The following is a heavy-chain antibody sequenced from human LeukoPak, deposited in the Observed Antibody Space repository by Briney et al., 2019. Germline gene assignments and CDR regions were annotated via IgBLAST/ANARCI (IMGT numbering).Heavy chain of an antibody. J-gene: IGHJ3*02. Sequence: GGSLRLSCAASGFTFSSYWMSWVRQAPGKGLEWVANIKQDGSEKYYVDSVKGRFTISRDNAKTSLYLQMNNLRVEDTAVYYCASYYDPLVGDAFDIWGQGAMVMVSS. CDR2: IKQDGSEK. D-gene: IGHD3-22*01. CDR1: GFTFSSYW. CDR3: ASYYDPLVGDAFDI. V-gene: IGHV3-7*01.